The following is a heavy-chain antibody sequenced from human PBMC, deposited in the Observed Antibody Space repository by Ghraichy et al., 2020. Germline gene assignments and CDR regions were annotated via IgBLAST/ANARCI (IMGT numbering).Heavy chain of an antibody. D-gene: IGHD5-18*01. Sequence: SQTLSLTCTVSGGSISSGGYYWSWIRQHPGKGLEWIGYIYYSGSTYYNPSLKSRVTISVDTSKNQFSLKLSSVTAADTAVYYCASERIQQTNDAFDIWGQGTMVTVSS. J-gene: IGHJ3*02. V-gene: IGHV4-31*03. CDR1: GGSISSGGYY. CDR2: IYYSGST. CDR3: ASERIQQTNDAFDI.